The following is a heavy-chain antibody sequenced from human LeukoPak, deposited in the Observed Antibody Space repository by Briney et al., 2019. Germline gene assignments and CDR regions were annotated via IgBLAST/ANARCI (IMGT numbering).Heavy chain of an antibody. CDR3: ARMGYCSGGSCYSGEGIDY. CDR2: INTNTGNP. CDR1: GYTFTSYA. D-gene: IGHD2-15*01. J-gene: IGHJ4*02. V-gene: IGHV7-4-1*02. Sequence: ASVKVSCKASGYTFTSYAMNWVRQAPGQGLEWMGWINTNTGNPTYAQGFTGRFVFSLDTSVSTAYLQISSLKAEDTAVYYCARMGYCSGGSCYSGEGIDYWGQGTLVTVSS.